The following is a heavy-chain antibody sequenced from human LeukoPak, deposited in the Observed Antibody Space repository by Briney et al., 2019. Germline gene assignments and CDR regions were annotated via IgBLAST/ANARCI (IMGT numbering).Heavy chain of an antibody. Sequence: SETLSLTCTVSGGSISSYYWSWLRQPPGKGLEWIGYIYYSGSTNYNPSLKSRVTISVDTSKNQFSLKLSSVTAADTAVYYCARDPYDFWSGYYGRYYYGMDVWGQGTTVTVSS. V-gene: IGHV4-59*12. CDR1: GGSISSYY. J-gene: IGHJ6*02. CDR2: IYYSGST. CDR3: ARDPYDFWSGYYGRYYYGMDV. D-gene: IGHD3-3*01.